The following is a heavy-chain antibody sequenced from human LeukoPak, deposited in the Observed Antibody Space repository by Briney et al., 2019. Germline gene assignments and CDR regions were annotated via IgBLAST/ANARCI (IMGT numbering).Heavy chain of an antibody. CDR2: IKYDGSEK. J-gene: IGHJ4*02. V-gene: IGHV3-7*01. Sequence: GGSLRLSCAVSGFTLSSFWMTWVRQAPGKGLEWVASIKYDGSEKKYVDSVEGRFTISRDNAKNSLYLQMISLRAEDTAVYYCAKKNYCDGWGQGTLVTVSS. CDR3: AKKNYCDG. CDR1: GFTLSSFW.